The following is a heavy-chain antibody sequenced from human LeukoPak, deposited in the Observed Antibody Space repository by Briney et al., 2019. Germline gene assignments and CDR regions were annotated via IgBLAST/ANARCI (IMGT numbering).Heavy chain of an antibody. D-gene: IGHD5-18*01. CDR3: VSPRGFSYGYFDY. V-gene: IGHV4-39*01. CDR2: IYYSKNT. J-gene: IGHJ4*02. CDR1: GGPISISSAY. Sequence: SETLSLTCTVSGGPISISSAYWGWIRQPPGKGLEWIGIIYYSKNTYYNPSLKSRVTISADTSKNQFSLTLGSVSATDTAVYYCVSPRGFSYGYFDYWGQGTLVTVSS.